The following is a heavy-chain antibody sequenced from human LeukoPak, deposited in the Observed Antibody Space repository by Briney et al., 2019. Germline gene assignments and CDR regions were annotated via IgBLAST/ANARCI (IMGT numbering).Heavy chain of an antibody. CDR2: IIPIFGTA. Sequence: SVKVSCKASGGTFSSYAISWVRQAPGQGLEWMGGIIPIFGTANYAQKFQGRVTITADESTGTAYMELSSLRSEDTAVYYCARAAYYDFWSGYWPDYYYYGMDVWGQGTTVTVSS. J-gene: IGHJ6*02. D-gene: IGHD3-3*01. V-gene: IGHV1-69*13. CDR3: ARAAYYDFWSGYWPDYYYYGMDV. CDR1: GGTFSSYA.